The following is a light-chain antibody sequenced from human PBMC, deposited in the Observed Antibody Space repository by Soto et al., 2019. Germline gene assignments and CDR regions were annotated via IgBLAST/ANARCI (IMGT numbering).Light chain of an antibody. J-gene: IGLJ1*01. CDR2: EVT. CDR1: SSDVGGYNY. CDR3: CSFAGSYTSYF. V-gene: IGLV2-8*01. Sequence: QSVLTQPPSASGSPGQSVTISCTGTSSDVGGYNYVSWYQQHPGKAPKLMIYEVTKRPSGVPDRFSGSKSGNTASLTVSGLQAEDEADYYCCSFAGSYTSYFFGTGTKVTVL.